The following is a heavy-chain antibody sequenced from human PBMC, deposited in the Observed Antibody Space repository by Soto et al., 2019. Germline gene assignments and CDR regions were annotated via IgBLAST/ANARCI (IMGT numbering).Heavy chain of an antibody. CDR2: ISNDGSKK. CDR1: VFAFTNYG. Sequence: LRLSCAASVFAFTNYGIHWVRQAPGKGLEWVAHISNDGSKKFYGDSVKGRFTISRDNSENTVYLQMTSLRPDDTAVFYCARDVAMPTGLGLGYWGQGTLVTVSS. J-gene: IGHJ4*02. V-gene: IGHV3-30*03. CDR3: ARDVAMPTGLGLGY. D-gene: IGHD6-19*01.